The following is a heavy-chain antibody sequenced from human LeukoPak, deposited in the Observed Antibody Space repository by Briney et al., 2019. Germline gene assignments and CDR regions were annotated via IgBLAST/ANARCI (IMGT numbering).Heavy chain of an antibody. V-gene: IGHV4-59*01. CDR3: APYRSSRDYYYYYMDV. CDR2: IYYSGST. Sequence: PSETLSLTCTVSGGSISSYYWSWIRQPPGKGLEWIGYIYYSGSTNYNPSLQSRVAISVDTSKNQFSLRLRSVTAADTAVYYCAPYRSSRDYYYYYMDVWGKGTTVTVSS. D-gene: IGHD6-13*01. CDR1: GGSISSYY. J-gene: IGHJ6*03.